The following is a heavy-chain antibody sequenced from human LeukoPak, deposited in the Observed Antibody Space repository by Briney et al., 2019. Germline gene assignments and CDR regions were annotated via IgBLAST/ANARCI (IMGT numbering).Heavy chain of an antibody. D-gene: IGHD1-1*01. CDR3: AKAGGSTLAGIVSPHLDY. V-gene: IGHV3-23*01. CDR1: GFTFSSYG. Sequence: PGGSLRLSCAASGFTFSSYGMNWVRQAPGKGLEWVSTITDAGDQTYYADSVKGRFTISRDNSKNTLYLLLTNLRAQDMAVYYCAKAGGSTLAGIVSPHLDYWGQGTLVTVSS. CDR2: ITDAGDQT. J-gene: IGHJ4*02.